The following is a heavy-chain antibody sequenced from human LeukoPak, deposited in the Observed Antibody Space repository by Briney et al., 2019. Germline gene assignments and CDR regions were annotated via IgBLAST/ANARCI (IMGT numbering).Heavy chain of an antibody. Sequence: GGSLRLSCAASGFTFSSYAMHWVRQAPGKGLEYVSAISNNGGSTFYANSVKGRFTISRDNSKSTLYLQMGSLRAEDMAVYYCARGPDYYGSGSYYAPLDYWGQGTLVTVSS. J-gene: IGHJ4*02. D-gene: IGHD3-10*01. CDR2: ISNNGGST. V-gene: IGHV3-64*01. CDR1: GFTFSSYA. CDR3: ARGPDYYGSGSYYAPLDY.